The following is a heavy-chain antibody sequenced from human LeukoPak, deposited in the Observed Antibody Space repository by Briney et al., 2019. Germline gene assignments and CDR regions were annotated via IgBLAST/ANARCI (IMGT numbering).Heavy chain of an antibody. CDR3: ARVRYSGDYYYFDY. D-gene: IGHD1-26*01. J-gene: IGHJ4*02. CDR1: GGSFSGYY. Sequence: PSETLSLTCAVYGGSFSGYYWSWIRQPPGKGLEWIGEINHSGSTNYNPSLQSRLSISVDTSKNQFSLRLTSVTAADTAVYYCARVRYSGDYYYFDYWGQGTLVTVSS. CDR2: INHSGST. V-gene: IGHV4-34*01.